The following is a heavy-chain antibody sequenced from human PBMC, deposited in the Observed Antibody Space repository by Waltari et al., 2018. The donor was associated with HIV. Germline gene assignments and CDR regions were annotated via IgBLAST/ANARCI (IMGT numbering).Heavy chain of an antibody. CDR2: IYYSGTA. Sequence: SVSGASISSSSYYWAWIRQPPGKGLEWIGAIYYSGTAYYNPSVKSRVSASLDASKNELSLKLTSVTATDTALYYCARLRFHSLYYFDSWGPGILVTVSS. J-gene: IGHJ4*02. CDR3: ARLRFHSLYYFDS. D-gene: IGHD3-16*01. CDR1: GASISSSSYY. V-gene: IGHV4-39*01.